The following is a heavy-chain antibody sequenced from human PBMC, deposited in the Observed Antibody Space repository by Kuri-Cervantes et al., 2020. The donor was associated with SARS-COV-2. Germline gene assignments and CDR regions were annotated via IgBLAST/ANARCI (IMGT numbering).Heavy chain of an antibody. D-gene: IGHD3-3*01. CDR2: IYSGGST. CDR3: ARDILRGQVPAFDY. CDR1: GFTVSSNY. V-gene: IGHV3-53*01. Sequence: LSLTCAASGFTVSSNYMSWVRQAPGKGLEWVSVIYSGGSTYYADSVKGRFTISRDNSKNTLYLQMNSLRAEDTAVYYCARDILRGQVPAFDYWGQGTLVTVSS. J-gene: IGHJ4*02.